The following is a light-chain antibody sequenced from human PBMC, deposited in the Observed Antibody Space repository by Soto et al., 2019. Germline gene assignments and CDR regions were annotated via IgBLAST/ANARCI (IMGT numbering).Light chain of an antibody. CDR3: QQYNSHET. CDR1: QTISSW. V-gene: IGKV1-5*03. J-gene: IGKJ1*01. CDR2: KAS. Sequence: DIQITQSPSTLSGSVGDRVTLTCRASQTISSWLAWYQQKPGKAPKLLIYKASTLKSGVPSRFSGSGSGTEFTLTISSLQPDDFATYYCQQYNSHETFGQGTKVDI.